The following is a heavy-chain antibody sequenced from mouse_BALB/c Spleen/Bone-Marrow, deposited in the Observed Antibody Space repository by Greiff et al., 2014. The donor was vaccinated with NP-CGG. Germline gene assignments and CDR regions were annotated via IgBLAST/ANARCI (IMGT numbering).Heavy chain of an antibody. CDR3: TRVTADWYFDV. J-gene: IGHJ1*01. CDR1: GYSFTGYF. Sequence: EVQLQQSGPELVKPGASVKISCKASGYSFTGYFMNWVMQSHGKSLEWIGRINPYNGDTLYNQKFKGKATLTVDKSSSTAHMELRSLASEDSAVYYCTRVTADWYFDVWGAGTTVTVSS. V-gene: IGHV1-20*02. D-gene: IGHD1-1*01. CDR2: INPYNGDT.